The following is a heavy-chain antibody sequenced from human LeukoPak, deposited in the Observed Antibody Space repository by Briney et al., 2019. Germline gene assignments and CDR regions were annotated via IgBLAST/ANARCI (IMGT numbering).Heavy chain of an antibody. V-gene: IGHV4-39*01. J-gene: IGHJ3*02. CDR3: ARQKYGDYRNAFEI. CDR1: GASISSSSYY. Sequence: SETLSLTCTVSGASISSSSYYWGWIRQPPGKGLEYIGSIYFTGGTYYNPSLKSRVTISVDTSKNHFSLNLTSVTAADTGVYYCARQKYGDYRNAFEIWGQGNMVTVSS. CDR2: IYFTGGT. D-gene: IGHD4-17*01.